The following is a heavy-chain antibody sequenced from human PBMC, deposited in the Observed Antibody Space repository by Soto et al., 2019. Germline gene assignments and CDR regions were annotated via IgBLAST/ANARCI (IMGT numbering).Heavy chain of an antibody. D-gene: IGHD3-9*01. Sequence: ETLSLTCSVSGGSISSGGYYWSWVRQAPGKGLEWVSAISGSGGSTYYADSVKGRFTISRDNSKNTLYLQMNSLRAEDTAVYYCAKDQTPYYDILTGYYLAWFDPWGQGTLVTVSS. V-gene: IGHV3-23*01. CDR1: GGSISSGGYY. J-gene: IGHJ5*02. CDR2: ISGSGGST. CDR3: AKDQTPYYDILTGYYLAWFDP.